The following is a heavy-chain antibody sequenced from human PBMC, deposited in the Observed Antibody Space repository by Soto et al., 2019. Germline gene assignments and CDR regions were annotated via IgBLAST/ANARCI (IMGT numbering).Heavy chain of an antibody. CDR2: IYYSGST. V-gene: IGHV4-39*01. CDR3: ATSNWFDP. Sequence: QLQLQESGPGLVKPSETLSLTCTVSGGCISSRGYYWGWIRQPPGKGLEWIGTIYYSGSTHYNPSLKSRVTISVDTSKNQFSLKLSSVTAADTAVYYCATSNWFDPWGQGTLVTVSS. J-gene: IGHJ5*02. CDR1: GGCISSRGYY.